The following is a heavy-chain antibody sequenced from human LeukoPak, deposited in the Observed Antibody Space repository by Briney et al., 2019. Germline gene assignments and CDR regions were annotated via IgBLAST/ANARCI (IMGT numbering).Heavy chain of an antibody. CDR2: ISGSGTTT. CDR3: ANAVVRGVASMDV. Sequence: GGSLRLSCAASGFTFSSYVMGWVRQAPGKGLEWVSAISGSGTTTYYADAVKGRFTISRDNSRNTLYLQMHSLGAEDTAVYYCANAVVRGVASMDVWGQGTTVTVS. J-gene: IGHJ6*02. V-gene: IGHV3-23*01. D-gene: IGHD3-10*01. CDR1: GFTFSSYV.